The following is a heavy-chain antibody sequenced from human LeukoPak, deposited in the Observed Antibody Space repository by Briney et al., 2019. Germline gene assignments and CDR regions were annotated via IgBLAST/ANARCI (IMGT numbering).Heavy chain of an antibody. CDR1: GDSVSSNSAA. D-gene: IGHD6-13*01. V-gene: IGHV6-1*01. CDR3: ARDIFIAAAGTRAFDI. Sequence: SQTLSLTCAISGDSVSSNSAAWNWIRQSPSRGLEWLGGTYYRSKWYNDYAVSVKSRITINPDTSRNQFSLQLNSVTPEDTAVYYCARDIFIAAAGTRAFDIWGQGTMVTVSS. J-gene: IGHJ3*02. CDR2: TYYRSKWYN.